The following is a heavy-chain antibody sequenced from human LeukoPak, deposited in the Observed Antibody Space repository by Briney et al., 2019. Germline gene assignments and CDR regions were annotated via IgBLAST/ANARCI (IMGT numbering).Heavy chain of an antibody. D-gene: IGHD3-16*01. V-gene: IGHV3-43D*03. J-gene: IGHJ4*02. Sequence: SGGSLRLSCAASGFIFDDYAMHWVRQAPGKGLEWVSLISWDGGSTYYADSVKGRFTIFRDNSNNSLYLQMNNLRAEDTALYYCTKAHIQAGPSGLYGGLFDYWGQGTLVTVSS. CDR3: TKAHIQAGPSGLYGGLFDY. CDR2: ISWDGGST. CDR1: GFIFDDYA.